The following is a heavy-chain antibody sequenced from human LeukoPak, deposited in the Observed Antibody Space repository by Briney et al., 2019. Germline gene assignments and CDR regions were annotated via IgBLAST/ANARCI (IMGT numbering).Heavy chain of an antibody. D-gene: IGHD3-16*01. CDR2: IHFSGTI. CDR1: GDSISRTAYY. V-gene: IGHV4-39*01. J-gene: IGHJ4*02. Sequence: SETLSLTCTVSGDSISRTAYYWGWSRQPPGKGLEWLGMIHFSGTIYNNPSLMSRVTISVDTSKNQFSLKLTSVTAADTAVYYCTGGFDHVKSGYWGQGTLVTVSS. CDR3: TGGFDHVKSGY.